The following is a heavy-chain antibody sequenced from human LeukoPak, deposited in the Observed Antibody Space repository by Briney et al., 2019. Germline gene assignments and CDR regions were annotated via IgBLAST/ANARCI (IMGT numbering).Heavy chain of an antibody. V-gene: IGHV3-21*01. J-gene: IGHJ6*03. CDR1: GFTFSSYS. CDR2: ISISSTYI. Sequence: GGSLRLSCAASGFTFSSYSMNWVRQAPGKGLEWVSSISISSTYIYYADSVKGRFTISRDNAKNSLYLQINSLRAEDTAVYYCARDPEVPTGIIDYYYYFMDIWGKGTTVTVSS. D-gene: IGHD2-2*02. CDR3: ARDPEVPTGIIDYYYYFMDI.